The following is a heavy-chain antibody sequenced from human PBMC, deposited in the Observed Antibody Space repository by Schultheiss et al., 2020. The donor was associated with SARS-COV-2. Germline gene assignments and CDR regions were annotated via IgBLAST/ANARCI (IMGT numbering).Heavy chain of an antibody. J-gene: IGHJ4*02. D-gene: IGHD1-20*01. CDR3: AREVLTESFDY. CDR2: ITSSGTTI. Sequence: GGSLRLSCAASGFTFSDYYMTWIRQAPGKGLEWVSYITSSGTTIYYADSVKGRFTISRDNAKNSLYLQMNSLRAEDTAVYYCAREVLTESFDYWGQGTLVTVSS. CDR1: GFTFSDYY. V-gene: IGHV3-11*04.